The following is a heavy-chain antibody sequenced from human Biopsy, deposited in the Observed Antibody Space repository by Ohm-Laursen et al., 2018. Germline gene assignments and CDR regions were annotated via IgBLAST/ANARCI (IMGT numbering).Heavy chain of an antibody. CDR1: GGSIISYY. CDR3: ARTPRDSFWSGSYKRGLWFDP. CDR2: VYNGGIT. Sequence: TLSLTCSVSGGSIISYYWTWIRQPPGKGRVWIGHVYNGGITNYNPSLKSRVTISKDTSKNQFSLQVNSVTSADTAVYYCARTPRDSFWSGSYKRGLWFDPWGQGTLVSVSS. J-gene: IGHJ5*02. V-gene: IGHV4-59*01. D-gene: IGHD3-3*01.